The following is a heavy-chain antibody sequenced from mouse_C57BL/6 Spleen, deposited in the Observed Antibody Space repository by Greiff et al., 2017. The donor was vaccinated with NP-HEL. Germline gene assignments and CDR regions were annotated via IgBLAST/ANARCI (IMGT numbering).Heavy chain of an antibody. J-gene: IGHJ2*01. Sequence: EVQLKESGPGLVKPSQSLSLTCSVTGYSITSGYYWNWIRQFPGNKLEWMGYISYDGSNNYNPSLKNRISITRDTSKNQFFLKLNSVTTEDTATYYCAKEDTTVGFDYWGQGTTLTVSS. D-gene: IGHD1-1*01. V-gene: IGHV3-6*01. CDR2: ISYDGSN. CDR3: AKEDTTVGFDY. CDR1: GYSITSGYY.